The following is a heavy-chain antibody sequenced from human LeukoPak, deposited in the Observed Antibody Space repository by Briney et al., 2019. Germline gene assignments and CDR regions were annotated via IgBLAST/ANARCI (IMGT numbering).Heavy chain of an antibody. Sequence: GESLKISCKGSGYSFSIYWIAWVRQMPGKGLEWMGNIYPGDSDNRYSPSFQGQVTFSADKPISTAYLQWSSLKASDTAMYYCARRDSSGYSFDSWGQGTLVTVSS. CDR2: IYPGDSDN. V-gene: IGHV5-51*01. CDR3: ARRDSSGYSFDS. CDR1: GYSFSIYW. J-gene: IGHJ5*01. D-gene: IGHD3-22*01.